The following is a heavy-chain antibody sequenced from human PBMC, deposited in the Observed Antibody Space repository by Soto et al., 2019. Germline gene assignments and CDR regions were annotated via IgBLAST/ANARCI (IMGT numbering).Heavy chain of an antibody. CDR3: ASTTTTKSRDY. D-gene: IGHD4-17*01. CDR1: GFTFSSYD. J-gene: IGHJ4*02. V-gene: IGHV3-23*01. Sequence: EVQLLESGGGLVQPGVSLGLSCAASGFTFSSYDMSWVRQAPGKGLEYVSSISVTGSGTYDADSVKGRFTISRDNANNTLYLQMNSLRVEDTAVYYCASTTTTKSRDYWGQGTLVTVSS. CDR2: ISVTGSGT.